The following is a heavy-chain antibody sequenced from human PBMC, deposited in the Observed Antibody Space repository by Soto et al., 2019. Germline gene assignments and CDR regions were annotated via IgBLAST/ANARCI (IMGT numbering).Heavy chain of an antibody. CDR1: GDSVSSDSYY. V-gene: IGHV4-61*01. CDR2: IYPSGST. Sequence: SETLSLTCTVSGDSVSSDSYYWTWIRQPPGKGLEWIGYIYPSGSTKYNPSLKSRVTISLDTSNNQFSLELTSVTAADTAIYYCSRGHRGYSRVFAYWGQGAIVTVSS. D-gene: IGHD5-18*01. J-gene: IGHJ4*02. CDR3: SRGHRGYSRVFAY.